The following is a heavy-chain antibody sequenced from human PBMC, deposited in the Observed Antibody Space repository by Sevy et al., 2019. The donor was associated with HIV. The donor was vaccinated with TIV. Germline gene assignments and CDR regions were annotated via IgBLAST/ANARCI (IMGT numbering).Heavy chain of an antibody. CDR2: ISSNGDST. J-gene: IGHJ4*02. CDR1: GFTFSYYG. D-gene: IGHD2-2*01. Sequence: GGSLRLSCAVSGFTFSYYGMYWVRQAPGKGLECVSGISSNGDSTDYADSVKGRFIISRDNSKNTLYLQMSSLRPEDTAVYYCLGDRPRRVVVPDASFDYWGQGTLVTVSS. V-gene: IGHV3-64D*06. CDR3: LGDRPRRVVVPDASFDY.